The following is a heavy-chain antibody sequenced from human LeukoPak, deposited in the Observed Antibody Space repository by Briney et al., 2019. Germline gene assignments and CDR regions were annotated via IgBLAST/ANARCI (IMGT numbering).Heavy chain of an antibody. J-gene: IGHJ3*02. Sequence: SETLSLTCTVSGGSISTSSYYWGWVRQPPGKGLEWIGNIFYSGSTYYSPSLKSRVTISLDTSRNQFSLKLNSVTAADTAVYYCAKSNGYGLVDIWGRGTMVTVSS. CDR1: GGSISTSSYY. V-gene: IGHV4-39*07. D-gene: IGHD3-10*01. CDR3: AKSNGYGLVDI. CDR2: IFYSGST.